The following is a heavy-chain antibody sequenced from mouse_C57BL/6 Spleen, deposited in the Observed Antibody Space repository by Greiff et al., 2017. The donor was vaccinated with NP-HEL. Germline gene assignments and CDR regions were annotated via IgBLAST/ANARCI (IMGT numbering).Heavy chain of an antibody. CDR1: GFNIKNTY. J-gene: IGHJ4*01. CDR2: IDPANGNT. V-gene: IGHV14-3*01. D-gene: IGHD1-1*01. Sequence: SVAELVRPGASVKLSCTASGFNIKNTYMHWVKQRPEQGLEWIGRIDPANGNTKYAPKFQGKATITADTSSNTASLQLSSLTSEDTAIYYCARAIYGSSPYYYAMDYWGQGTSVTVSS. CDR3: ARAIYGSSPYYYAMDY.